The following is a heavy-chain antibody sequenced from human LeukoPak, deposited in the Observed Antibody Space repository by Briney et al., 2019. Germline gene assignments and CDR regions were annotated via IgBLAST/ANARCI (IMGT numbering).Heavy chain of an antibody. CDR2: IIPIFGTA. Sequence: SVKVSCKASGGTFSSYAISWVRQAPGQGLEWMGGIIPIFGTANYAQKFQGRVTVTTDESTSTAYMELSSLRSEDTAVYYCARDGAPYYYDSSGYSQADYWGQGTLVTVSS. V-gene: IGHV1-69*05. J-gene: IGHJ4*02. D-gene: IGHD3-22*01. CDR1: GGTFSSYA. CDR3: ARDGAPYYYDSSGYSQADY.